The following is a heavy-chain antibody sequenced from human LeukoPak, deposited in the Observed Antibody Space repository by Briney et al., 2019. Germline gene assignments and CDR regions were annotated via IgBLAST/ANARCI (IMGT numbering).Heavy chain of an antibody. CDR1: GFTFSSYA. D-gene: IGHD3-9*01. J-gene: IGHJ4*02. CDR2: ISDSGGNT. CDR3: AKNPEYDILTGTSFDY. V-gene: IGHV3-23*01. Sequence: GGSLRLSCAASGFTFSSYAMSWVRQAPGKGLEWVSSISDSGGNTKYADSVKGRFTISRDNSKNTLYLQMNGLRAEDTAVYYCAKNPEYDILTGTSFDYWGQGVLVTVSS.